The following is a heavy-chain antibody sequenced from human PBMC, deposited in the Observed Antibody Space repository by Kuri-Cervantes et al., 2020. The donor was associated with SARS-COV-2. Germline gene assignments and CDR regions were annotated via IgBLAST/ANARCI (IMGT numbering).Heavy chain of an antibody. CDR2: IRYDGSNK. D-gene: IGHD3-22*01. Sequence: GGSLRLSCAASGFTFSSYGMHWVRQAPGKGLEWVAFIRYDGSNKYYADSVKGRFTISRDNSKNTLYLQMNSLRAEDTAVYYCATPREYYDSSGSFDYWSQGTLVTVSS. CDR3: ATPREYYDSSGSFDY. J-gene: IGHJ4*02. CDR1: GFTFSSYG. V-gene: IGHV3-30*02.